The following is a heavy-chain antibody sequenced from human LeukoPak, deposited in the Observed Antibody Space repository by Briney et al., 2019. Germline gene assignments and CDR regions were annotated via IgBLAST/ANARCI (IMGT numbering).Heavy chain of an antibody. CDR1: GFTFSHAW. D-gene: IGHD4-23*01. CDR2: IKSKTDGGTT. Sequence: PGAFLRLSCAAPGFTFSHAWMSWVRQAPGKGLEWVGRIKSKTDGGTTDYAAPVKGRFTISTDDSKNTRYLQMNSLKTEDTAVYYCITTSYYGGNSEVDYWGQGTLVTVSS. CDR3: ITTSYYGGNSEVDY. V-gene: IGHV3-15*01. J-gene: IGHJ4*02.